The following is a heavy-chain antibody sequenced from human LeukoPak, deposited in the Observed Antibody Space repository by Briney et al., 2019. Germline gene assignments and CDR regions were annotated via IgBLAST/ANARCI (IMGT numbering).Heavy chain of an antibody. D-gene: IGHD3/OR15-3a*01. V-gene: IGHV1-8*01. CDR2: MNPNSSDT. J-gene: IGHJ5*02. Sequence: ASVKVSCKASGYIFSKYDINWVRQAPGQGLEWMGWMNPNSSDTGYAQRFQGRLTMTRNTSTSTAYMELSNLRSEDTAVYYCARKFYDFWSGYLNYFDPWGQGTLVTVSS. CDR3: ARKFYDFWSGYLNYFDP. CDR1: GYIFSKYD.